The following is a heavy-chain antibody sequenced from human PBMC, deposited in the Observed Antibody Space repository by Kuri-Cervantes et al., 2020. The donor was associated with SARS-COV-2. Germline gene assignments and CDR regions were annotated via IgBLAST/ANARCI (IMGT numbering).Heavy chain of an antibody. D-gene: IGHD5-12*01. Sequence: GESLKISCAASGFTFSSYGMHWVRQAPGQGLEWMGWINPNSGGTNYAQKFQGWVTMTRDTSISTAYMELSRLRSDDTAVYYCARDGVSGYDHFDYWGQGTLVTVSS. J-gene: IGHJ4*02. CDR1: GFTFSSYG. CDR3: ARDGVSGYDHFDY. V-gene: IGHV1-2*04. CDR2: INPNSGGT.